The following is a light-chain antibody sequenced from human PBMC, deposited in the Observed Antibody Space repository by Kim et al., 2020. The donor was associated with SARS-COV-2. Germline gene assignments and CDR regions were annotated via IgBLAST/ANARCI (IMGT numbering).Light chain of an antibody. Sequence: GQRVTISCSGSSSNVGSNYVYWYQQLPGTAPKLLIYRNNQRPSGVPDRFSGSKSGTSASLAISGLRSEDEAYYYCAAWDDSLSGGVFGGGTQLTVL. J-gene: IGLJ3*02. CDR1: SSNVGSNY. CDR2: RNN. V-gene: IGLV1-47*01. CDR3: AAWDDSLSGGV.